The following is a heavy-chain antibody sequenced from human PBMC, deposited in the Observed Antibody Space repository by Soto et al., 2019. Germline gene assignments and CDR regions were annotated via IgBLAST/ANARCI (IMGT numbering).Heavy chain of an antibody. CDR2: INPSGGST. J-gene: IGHJ6*02. CDR3: ARVGGMGVLVPAAISSYYYYGMDV. Sequence: GASVKVSCKASGYTFTSYYMHWVRQAPGQGLEWMGIINPSGGSTSYAQKFQGRVTMTRDTSTSTVYMELSSLRSEDTAVYYCARVGGMGVLVPAAISSYYYYGMDVWGQGTTVTVSS. D-gene: IGHD2-2*01. CDR1: GYTFTSYY. V-gene: IGHV1-46*01.